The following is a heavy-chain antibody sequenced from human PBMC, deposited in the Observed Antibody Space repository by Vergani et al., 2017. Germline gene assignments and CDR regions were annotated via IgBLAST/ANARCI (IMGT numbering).Heavy chain of an antibody. CDR1: GFTFSSYS. Sequence: EVQLVESGGGLVQPGGSLRLSCAASGFTFSSYSMNWVRQAPGKGLEWVSYISSSSSTIYYADSVKGRFTISRDNAKNSLYLQMNSLRAEDTAVYYCARVGIVVVPAANYYYYGMDVWSQGTTVTVSS. J-gene: IGHJ6*02. V-gene: IGHV3-48*01. CDR2: ISSSSSTI. CDR3: ARVGIVVVPAANYYYYGMDV. D-gene: IGHD2-2*01.